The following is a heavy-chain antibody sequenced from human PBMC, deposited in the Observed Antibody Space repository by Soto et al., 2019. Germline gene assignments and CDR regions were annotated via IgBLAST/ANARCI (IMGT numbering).Heavy chain of an antibody. CDR1: CGSIISYY. D-gene: IGHD6-13*01. CDR2: IYYSGST. J-gene: IGHJ5*02. Sequence: SETVSLTCTFSCGSIISYYWSWIRQPPGKGLEWIGYIYYSGSTNYNPSLKSRVTISVDTSKNQFSLKLSSVTAADTAVYYCARAWMEYSSSWYGWFDPWGQGTLVTVSS. CDR3: ARAWMEYSSSWYGWFDP. V-gene: IGHV4-59*01.